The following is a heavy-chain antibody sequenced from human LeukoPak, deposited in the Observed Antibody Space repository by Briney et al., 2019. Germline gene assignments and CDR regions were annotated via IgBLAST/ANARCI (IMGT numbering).Heavy chain of an antibody. D-gene: IGHD5-18*01. Sequence: GGSLRLSCAASGFTLSSYGMHWVRQAPGKGLEWVAVIWYDGSNKYYADSVKGRFTISRDNSKNTLYLQMNSLRAEDTAVYYCAKVGRGYRYGYFDYWGQGTLVTVSS. J-gene: IGHJ4*02. V-gene: IGHV3-33*06. CDR1: GFTLSSYG. CDR3: AKVGRGYRYGYFDY. CDR2: IWYDGSNK.